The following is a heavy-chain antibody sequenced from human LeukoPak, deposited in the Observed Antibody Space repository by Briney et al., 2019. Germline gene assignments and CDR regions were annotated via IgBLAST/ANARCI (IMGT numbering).Heavy chain of an antibody. CDR2: IWYDGSNK. Sequence: GGSLRLSCAASGFTFRNYGMNWVRQAPGKGLEWVTIIWYDGSNKYYADSVKGRFIISRGNSKNTLYLQMNSLRAEDTAVYYCASAYISSWYADAFDYWGQGTLVTVSS. V-gene: IGHV3-33*01. J-gene: IGHJ4*02. CDR3: ASAYISSWYADAFDY. CDR1: GFTFRNYG. D-gene: IGHD6-13*01.